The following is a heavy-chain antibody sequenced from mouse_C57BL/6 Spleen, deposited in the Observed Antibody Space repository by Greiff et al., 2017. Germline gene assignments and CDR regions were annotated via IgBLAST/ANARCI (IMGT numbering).Heavy chain of an antibody. CDR3: TRYTVERDYYAMDY. Sequence: VKLMESGAELVRPGASVTLSCKASGYTFTDYEMHWVKQTPVHGLEWIGAIDPETGGTAYNQKFKGKAILTADKSSSTAYMELRSLTSEDSAVYYCTRYTVERDYYAMDYWGQGTSVTVSS. V-gene: IGHV1-15*01. J-gene: IGHJ4*01. CDR2: IDPETGGT. CDR1: GYTFTDYE. D-gene: IGHD1-1*01.